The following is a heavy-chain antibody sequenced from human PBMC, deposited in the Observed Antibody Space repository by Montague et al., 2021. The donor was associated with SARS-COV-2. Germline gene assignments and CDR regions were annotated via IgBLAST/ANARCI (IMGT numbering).Heavy chain of an antibody. CDR2: ITTGGTRA. V-gene: IGHV3-23*01. CDR1: GFTFSNFA. D-gene: IGHD3/OR15-3a*01. J-gene: IGHJ4*02. Sequence: SLRLSCAASGFTFSNFAMYWVRQVPGKGPEWVSGITTGGTRAYYAHSVEGRFTISRDDSENTLYLQMNSLRAEDTGVYYCAKGQQLDSILDYWGQGTLVTVSS. CDR3: AKGQQLDSILDY.